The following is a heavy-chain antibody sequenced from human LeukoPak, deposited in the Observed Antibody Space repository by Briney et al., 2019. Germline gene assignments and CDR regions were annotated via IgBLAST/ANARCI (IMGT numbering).Heavy chain of an antibody. J-gene: IGHJ2*01. CDR1: GCSMNPHY. Sequence: SETLSLTCTVSGCSMNPHYWSWIRQPPGKGLERIGYIYHSGVTNYNPSLESRVTISVDTSKNQFSLKLSSVTAADTAVYYCARGGWSLGPWGRGTLVTVSS. CDR3: ARGGWSLGP. CDR2: IYHSGVT. V-gene: IGHV4-59*11.